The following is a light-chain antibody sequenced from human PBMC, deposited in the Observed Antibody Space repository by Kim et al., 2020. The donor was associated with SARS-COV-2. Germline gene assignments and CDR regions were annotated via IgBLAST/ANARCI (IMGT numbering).Light chain of an antibody. J-gene: IGKJ2*01. CDR2: WAS. V-gene: IGKV4-1*01. Sequence: ATINCKSSQSVFDTSDNKNFLAWYQQKPGQPPELLICWASTRESGVPDRFSGSGSETDFTLTISSLQAEDVAVYYCQQYSSTPPKTFGQGTKLEI. CDR1: QSVFDTSDNKNF. CDR3: QQYSSTPPKT.